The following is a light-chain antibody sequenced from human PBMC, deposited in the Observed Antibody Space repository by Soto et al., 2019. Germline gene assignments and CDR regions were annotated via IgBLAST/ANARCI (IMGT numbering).Light chain of an antibody. J-gene: IGLJ2*01. V-gene: IGLV1-51*02. Sequence: QSVLTQPPSVSAAPGQKVTISCSGSSSNIGKNYVSWYQQLPGTAPKLLIYENNKRPSGIPDRFSGSKSGTSATLDITGLQTGDEADYHCGTWDNSLNVRVFGGGTKVTVL. CDR3: GTWDNSLNVRV. CDR1: SSNIGKNY. CDR2: ENN.